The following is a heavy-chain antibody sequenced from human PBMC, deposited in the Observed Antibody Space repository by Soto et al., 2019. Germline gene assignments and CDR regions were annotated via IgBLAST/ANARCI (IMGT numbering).Heavy chain of an antibody. J-gene: IGHJ3*02. Sequence: QVQLQESGPGLLKPSQTLSLTCTVSGGSITSDGFYWTWIRQRPGKGLEWIAYLYYTGSTFYNPSLKSRLTISLEKSANRFSLKMTSVTAANTAIYFCASGAFPIWGQGTMVVVSS. V-gene: IGHV4-31*03. CDR2: LYYTGST. CDR3: ASGAFPI. CDR1: GGSITSDGFY.